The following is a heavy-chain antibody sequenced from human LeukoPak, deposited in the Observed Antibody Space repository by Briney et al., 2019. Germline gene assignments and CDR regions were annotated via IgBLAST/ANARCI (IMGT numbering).Heavy chain of an antibody. J-gene: IGHJ3*02. CDR3: ARLHSSSSDSFDI. D-gene: IGHD6-6*01. CDR2: IYYSGST. Sequence: PSETLSLTCTVSGGSISSYYWSWIRQPPGKGLEWIGYIYYSGSTNYNPSLKSRVTISVDTSKNQFSLKLSSVTAADTAVYYCARLHSSSSDSFDIWGQGTMVTVSS. CDR1: GGSISSYY. V-gene: IGHV4-59*08.